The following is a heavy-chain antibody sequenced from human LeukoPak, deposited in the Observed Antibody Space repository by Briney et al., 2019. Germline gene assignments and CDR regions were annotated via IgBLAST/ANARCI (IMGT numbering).Heavy chain of an antibody. CDR1: GGSISSSSYY. CDR2: IYYSGST. J-gene: IGHJ4*02. Sequence: SETLSPTCTVSGGSISSSSYYWGWIRQPPGKGLEWIGSIYYSGSTYYNPPLKSRVTISVDTSKNQFSLKLSSVTAADTAVYYCATGSYYNVGFDYWGQGTLVTVSS. V-gene: IGHV4-39*01. D-gene: IGHD3-10*01. CDR3: ATGSYYNVGFDY.